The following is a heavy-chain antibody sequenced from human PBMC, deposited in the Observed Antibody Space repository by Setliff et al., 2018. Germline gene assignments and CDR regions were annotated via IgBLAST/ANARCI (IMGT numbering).Heavy chain of an antibody. CDR3: VRDSYDSGDDAVDL. D-gene: IGHD4-17*01. CDR1: GFTFSDNG. J-gene: IGHJ5*02. V-gene: IGHV3-21*05. CDR2: ISGAGNDI. Sequence: GGSLRLSCAASGFTFSDNGMHWVRQVPGKGLVWVSRISGAGNDIYYADFVKGRFTIARDNAKNSLYLQMNSLSVEDTAMYYCVRDSYDSGDDAVDLWGQGTLVTVSS.